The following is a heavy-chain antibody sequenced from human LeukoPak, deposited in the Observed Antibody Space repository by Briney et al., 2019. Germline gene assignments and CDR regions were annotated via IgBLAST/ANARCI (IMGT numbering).Heavy chain of an antibody. Sequence: GGSLRLSCAASGFTFSSYAMRWVRQAPGRGLEWVAVLSYDGSNKYYADSVKGRFTISRDNSKNTLYLQMNSLRAEDTAVYYCARDVVVVAATGYNWFDPWGQGTLVTVSS. V-gene: IGHV3-30-3*01. CDR1: GFTFSSYA. D-gene: IGHD2-15*01. J-gene: IGHJ5*02. CDR2: LSYDGSNK. CDR3: ARDVVVVAATGYNWFDP.